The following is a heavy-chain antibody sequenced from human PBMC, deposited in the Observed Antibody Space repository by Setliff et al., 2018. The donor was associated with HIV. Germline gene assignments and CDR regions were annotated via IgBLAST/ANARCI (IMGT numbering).Heavy chain of an antibody. J-gene: IGHJ4*01. CDR3: ARHGCYNFWSGYWTDY. V-gene: IGHV4-39*01. CDR2: GVNSGRS. Sequence: SETLSLTCTVSGGSISNGNYYWAWIRQSPGKGLEWIGSGVNSGRSYYNPSLKSRVTVSVDTSTNHLSLRLTSVTAADTAVYYCARHGCYNFWSGYWTDYWGHGTLVTVSS. D-gene: IGHD3-3*01. CDR1: GGSISNGNYY.